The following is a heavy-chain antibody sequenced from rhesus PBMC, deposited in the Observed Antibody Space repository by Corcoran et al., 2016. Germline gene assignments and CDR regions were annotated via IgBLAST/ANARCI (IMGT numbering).Heavy chain of an antibody. V-gene: IGHV4-173*01. Sequence: QLQLQESGPGLVKPSETLSLTCAVSGGSISSNHWSWIRQPPGKGLEWIGRISGRVGRTDYNPSLKSRVANSTAQSKNQFSLKLSSVTAADTAVYYCARDRYSNYVDGLDSWGQGVVVTVSS. D-gene: IGHD4-23*01. CDR3: ARDRYSNYVDGLDS. J-gene: IGHJ6*01. CDR2: ISGRVGRT. CDR1: GGSISSNH.